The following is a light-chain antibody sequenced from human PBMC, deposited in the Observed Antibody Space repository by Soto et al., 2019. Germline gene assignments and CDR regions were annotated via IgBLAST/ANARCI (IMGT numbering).Light chain of an antibody. CDR3: NSYTSSGTLGV. CDR2: EVC. Sequence: QSALTQPASVSGSPGQSITISCTGTSSDVGGYNYVSWYQQHPGKAPKLMIYEVCNRPSGVSNRFSGSKSGSTASLTISGLQAEDEADYYCNSYTSSGTLGVFGTGTKLTVL. CDR1: SSDVGGYNY. J-gene: IGLJ1*01. V-gene: IGLV2-14*01.